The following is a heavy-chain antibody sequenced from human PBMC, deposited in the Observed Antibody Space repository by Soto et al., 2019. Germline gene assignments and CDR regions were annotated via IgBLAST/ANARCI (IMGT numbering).Heavy chain of an antibody. J-gene: IGHJ6*02. D-gene: IGHD6-13*01. CDR2: IDPSDSYT. Sequence: GESLKISCKGSGYSFTSYWISWVRQMPGKGLEWMGRIDPSDSYTNYSPSFQGHVTISADKSISTAYLQWSSLKASDTAMYYCARHVSSSSWSYFHYYATDVWCQVSTVTV. CDR3: ARHVSSSSWSYFHYYATDV. CDR1: GYSFTSYW. V-gene: IGHV5-10-1*01.